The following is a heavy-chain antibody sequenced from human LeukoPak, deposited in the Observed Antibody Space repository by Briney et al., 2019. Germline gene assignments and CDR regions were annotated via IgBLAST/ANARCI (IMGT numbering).Heavy chain of an antibody. Sequence: SETLSLTCTVSGGSISSGGYYWSWIRQHPGKGLEWIGYIYYSGSTYYNPSLKSRVTISVDTSKNQFSLKLSSVTAADTAVYYCARVSSDGYNSMFSYFDYWGQGTLVTVSS. CDR3: ARVSSDGYNSMFSYFDY. J-gene: IGHJ4*02. CDR1: GGSISSGGYY. CDR2: IYYSGST. V-gene: IGHV4-31*03. D-gene: IGHD5-24*01.